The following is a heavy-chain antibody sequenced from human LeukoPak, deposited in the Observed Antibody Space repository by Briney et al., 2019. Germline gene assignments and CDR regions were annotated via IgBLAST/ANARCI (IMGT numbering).Heavy chain of an antibody. D-gene: IGHD2-15*01. CDR1: GGSYRGYY. V-gene: IGHV4-34*01. Sequence: SETLSLTRVVYGGSYRGYYWRWIRQPPGKGLEWIGEINHSGSTNYNPPLKSRVTISVDTSKNQFYLKLRSVTAADTAVYYCARHVRVAATRYNWFDPWGQGTLVTVSS. J-gene: IGHJ5*02. CDR2: INHSGST. CDR3: ARHVRVAATRYNWFDP.